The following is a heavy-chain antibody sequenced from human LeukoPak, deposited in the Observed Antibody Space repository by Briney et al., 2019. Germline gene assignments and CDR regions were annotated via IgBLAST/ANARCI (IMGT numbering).Heavy chain of an antibody. D-gene: IGHD6-6*01. V-gene: IGHV3-21*01. J-gene: IGHJ4*02. CDR1: GFTFSSYS. Sequence: GGSLRLSCAASGFTFSSYSMNWVRQAPGKGLEWVSFISSSSSYIYYADSVKGRFTISRDNAKNSLYLQMNSLRAEDTAVYYCAKDPTSSSALDYWGQGTLVTVSS. CDR2: ISSSSSYI. CDR3: AKDPTSSSALDY.